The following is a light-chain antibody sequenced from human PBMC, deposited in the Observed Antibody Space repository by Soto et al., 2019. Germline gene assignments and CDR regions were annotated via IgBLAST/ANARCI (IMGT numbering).Light chain of an antibody. V-gene: IGLV2-14*01. CDR1: SSDVGGYDY. J-gene: IGLJ2*01. CDR3: SSYTRSSPVV. Sequence: QSVLTQPASVSGSPGQSITISCTGTSSDVGGYDYVSWYQQHPGKAPKLMIYNVRNRPSGVSNSFSGPKAGNTASLTISGLQAEDEAAYFCSSYTRSSPVVFGGGTQLTVL. CDR2: NVR.